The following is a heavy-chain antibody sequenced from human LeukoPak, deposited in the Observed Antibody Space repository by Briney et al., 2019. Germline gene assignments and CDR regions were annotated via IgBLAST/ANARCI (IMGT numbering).Heavy chain of an antibody. J-gene: IGHJ4*02. V-gene: IGHV3-21*01. CDR2: ISSCSSYI. CDR1: GFTFSSYS. D-gene: IGHD3-22*01. Sequence: PGGSLRLSCAASGFTFSSYSMNWVRQAPGKGLEWVSSISSCSSYIYYADSVKGRFTISRDNAKNSLYLQMNSLRAGDTAVYYCARMQGSSGFYYFGYWGQGTLVTVSS. CDR3: ARMQGSSGFYYFGY.